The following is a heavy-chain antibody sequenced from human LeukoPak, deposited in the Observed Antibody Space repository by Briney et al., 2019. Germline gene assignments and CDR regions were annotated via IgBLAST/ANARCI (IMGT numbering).Heavy chain of an antibody. V-gene: IGHV3-21*01. Sequence: GGSLRLSCAASGFTFSSYSMNWVRQAPGKGLEWVSSISSSSSYIYYADSVKGRFTISRDNAKNSLYLQMNSLRAEDTAVYYCARDGPLMVYDYAWGSCMDVWGKGTTVTVSS. J-gene: IGHJ6*03. CDR3: ARDGPLMVYDYAWGSCMDV. CDR2: ISSSSSYI. CDR1: GFTFSSYS. D-gene: IGHD3-16*01.